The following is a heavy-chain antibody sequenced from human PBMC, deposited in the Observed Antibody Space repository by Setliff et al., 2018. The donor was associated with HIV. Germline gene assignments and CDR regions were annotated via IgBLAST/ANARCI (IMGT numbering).Heavy chain of an antibody. V-gene: IGHV3-7*01. CDR2: IKQDGSEK. J-gene: IGHJ4*02. CDR1: GFTFSSYW. CDR3: ARGARGYSYG. Sequence: GGSLRLSCAGSGFTFSSYWMSWVRQAPGKGLEWVANIKQDGSEKYYVESVKGRFTISRDNANNSLYLQMNSLRAEDTAVYYCARGARGYSYGWGQGTRVTVSS. D-gene: IGHD5-18*01.